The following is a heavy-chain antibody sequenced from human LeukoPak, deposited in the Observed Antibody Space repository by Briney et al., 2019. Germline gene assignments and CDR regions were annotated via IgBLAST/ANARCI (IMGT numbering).Heavy chain of an antibody. CDR3: VKYDTSGYMGGGGDY. J-gene: IGHJ4*02. V-gene: IGHV3-30*18. CDR1: GFTFSNYG. Sequence: GGSLRLSCAASGFTFSNYGMHWVRQAPGKGLQWVAVIAFDGDYEYYADSVKGRFTISRDNSRNTLYLQMNNLRIEDTAMYYCVKYDTSGYMGGGGDYWGQGTLVTVPS. D-gene: IGHD5-12*01. CDR2: IAFDGDYE.